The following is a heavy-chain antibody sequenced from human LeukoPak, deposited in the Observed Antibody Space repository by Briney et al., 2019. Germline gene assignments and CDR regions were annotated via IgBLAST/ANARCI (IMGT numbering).Heavy chain of an antibody. D-gene: IGHD6-19*01. CDR1: GGSISSYY. J-gene: IGHJ5*02. CDR2: IYYSGST. CDR3: AMPGIAVAGPSS. Sequence: PSETLSLTCTVSGGSISSYYWSWIRQPPGKGLEWIGYIYYSGSTNYNPSLKSRVTISVDTSKNQFSLKLSSVTAADTAVYYCAMPGIAVAGPSSWGKGTLVTVSS. V-gene: IGHV4-59*01.